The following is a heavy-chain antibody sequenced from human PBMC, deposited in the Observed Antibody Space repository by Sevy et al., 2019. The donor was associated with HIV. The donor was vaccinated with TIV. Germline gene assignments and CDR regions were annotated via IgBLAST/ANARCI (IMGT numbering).Heavy chain of an antibody. CDR1: GYSFTSYW. D-gene: IGHD3-3*01. CDR3: ARAGVGRVRFFDY. CDR2: IYPDDSDI. V-gene: IGHV5-51*01. J-gene: IGHJ4*02. Sequence: GESLKISCKGSGYSFTSYWIGWVRQMPGKGLEWMGIIYPDDSDIRYSPAFQGQVTISADKSINTAYLQWSSLKAADSAIYDCARAGVGRVRFFDYWGQGTLVTVSS.